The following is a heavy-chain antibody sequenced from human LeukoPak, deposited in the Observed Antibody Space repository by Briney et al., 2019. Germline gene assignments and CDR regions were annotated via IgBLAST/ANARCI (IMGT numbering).Heavy chain of an antibody. J-gene: IGHJ6*02. CDR1: GGSISSSNW. V-gene: IGHV4-4*02. Sequence: SETLSLTCAVSGGSISSSNWWSWVRQPPGKGLEWIGEIYHSGSTNYNPSLKSRVTISVDKSKNQFSLKLSSVTAADTAVYYCARDLSSTSTSYYYGKDVWGQGTTVTVSS. CDR2: IYHSGST. D-gene: IGHD2-2*01. CDR3: ARDLSSTSTSYYYGKDV.